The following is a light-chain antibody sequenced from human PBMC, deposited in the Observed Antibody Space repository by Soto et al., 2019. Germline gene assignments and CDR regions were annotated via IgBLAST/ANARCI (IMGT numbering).Light chain of an antibody. CDR2: GAS. CDR3: QQSYSTPWT. Sequence: DIQMTQSPSSLSASVGDRVTINCRASQTISRELTGYQQNPGKAPNLLIFGASTLQPGVPPRFSGSGSGTDFTLIISNLQPEDFATYFCQQSYSTPWTFGQGTKVDIK. J-gene: IGKJ1*01. CDR1: QTISRE. V-gene: IGKV1-39*01.